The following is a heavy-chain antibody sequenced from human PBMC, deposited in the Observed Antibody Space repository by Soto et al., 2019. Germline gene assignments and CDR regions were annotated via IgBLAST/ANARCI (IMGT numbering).Heavy chain of an antibody. CDR2: ISYDGSNK. CDR3: AREGERGYSYGYFDY. J-gene: IGHJ4*02. Sequence: QVQLVESGGGVVQPGRSLRLSCAASGFTFSSYAMHWVRQAPGKGLEWVAVISYDGSNKYYADSVKGRFTISRDNSKNTLYLKMNSLRAEDTAVYYCAREGERGYSYGYFDYWGQGTLVTVSS. V-gene: IGHV3-30-3*01. D-gene: IGHD5-18*01. CDR1: GFTFSSYA.